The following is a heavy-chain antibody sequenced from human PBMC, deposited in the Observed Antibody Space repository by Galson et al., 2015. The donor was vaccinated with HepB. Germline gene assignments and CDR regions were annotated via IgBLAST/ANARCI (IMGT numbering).Heavy chain of an antibody. Sequence: SVKVSCKASGYTFTSYAMHWVRQAPGQRLEWMGWINAGNGNTKYSQKFQGRVTITRDTSASTAYMELSSLRSEDTAVYYCRHCSSTSCYAGGDYWGQGTLVTVSS. J-gene: IGHJ4*02. CDR3: RHCSSTSCYAGGDY. CDR2: INAGNGNT. V-gene: IGHV1-3*01. CDR1: GYTFTSYA. D-gene: IGHD2-2*01.